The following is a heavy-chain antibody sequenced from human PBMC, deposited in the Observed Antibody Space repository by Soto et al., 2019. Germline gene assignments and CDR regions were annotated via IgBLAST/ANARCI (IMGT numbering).Heavy chain of an antibody. Sequence: QVQLGQSGAEVKKPGSSVKVSCKASGGTFSSYAISWVRQAPGQGREWMGGIIPLSETTNYAPKFQGRVTTTAAESKSTAYMELSSLRSEETAVYYCATSQGSSTSLEIFYYYSYGMDVWGQGTTVTVSS. CDR3: ATSQGSSTSLEIFYYYSYGMDV. D-gene: IGHD2-2*01. CDR1: GGTFSSYA. J-gene: IGHJ6*02. CDR2: IIPLSETT. V-gene: IGHV1-69*01.